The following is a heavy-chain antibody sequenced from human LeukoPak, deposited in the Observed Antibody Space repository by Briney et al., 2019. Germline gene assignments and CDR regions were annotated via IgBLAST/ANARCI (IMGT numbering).Heavy chain of an antibody. CDR2: INPNSGGT. D-gene: IGHD3-3*01. CDR3: ARAPRDFWSGHPYYGMDV. Sequence: ASVKVSCKASGYTFTSYGISWVRQAPGQGLEWMGWINPNSGGTNYAQKFQGWVTMTRDTSISTAYMELSRLRSDDTAVYYCARAPRDFWSGHPYYGMDVWGQGTTVTVSS. J-gene: IGHJ6*02. CDR1: GYTFTSYG. V-gene: IGHV1-2*04.